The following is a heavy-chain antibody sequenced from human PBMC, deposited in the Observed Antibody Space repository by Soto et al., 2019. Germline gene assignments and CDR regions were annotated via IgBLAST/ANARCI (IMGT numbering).Heavy chain of an antibody. V-gene: IGHV1-18*01. CDR1: GYTLTIYD. CDR3: ARDGGITIFGVVGYYYYGMDV. D-gene: IGHD3-3*01. J-gene: IGHJ6*01. CDR2: ISAYNGNT. Sequence: SVKVSCNASGYTLTIYDICWVRQAPGRGLESMGWISAYNGNTNYAQKLQGRVTMNTDTSTSTAYMEMSSLRSDDTAVYYCARDGGITIFGVVGYYYYGMDVWGQGTTVPVSS.